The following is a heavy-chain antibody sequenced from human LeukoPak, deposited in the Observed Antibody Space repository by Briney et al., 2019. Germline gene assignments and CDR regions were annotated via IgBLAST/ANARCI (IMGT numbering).Heavy chain of an antibody. CDR1: GGTFSSYA. D-gene: IGHD6-13*01. V-gene: IGHV1-69*04. CDR2: IIPILGIA. CDR3: ARDGGVIAAAGRYFDY. Sequence: GASVKVSCKASGGTFSSYAISWVRQAPGQGLEWMGRIIPILGIANYAQKFQGRVTITADKSTSTAYMELSSLRSEDTAVYYCARDGGVIAAAGRYFDYWGQGTLDTVSS. J-gene: IGHJ4*02.